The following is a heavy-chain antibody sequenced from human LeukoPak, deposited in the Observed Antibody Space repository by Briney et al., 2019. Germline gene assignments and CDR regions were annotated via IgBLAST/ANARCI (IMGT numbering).Heavy chain of an antibody. CDR3: ARVLMVRGVFDAFDI. V-gene: IGHV5-51*01. J-gene: IGHJ3*02. D-gene: IGHD3-10*01. Sequence: GESLKISCKGSGYSFTSYWIGWVRQMPGEGLEWMGIIYPGDSDTRYSPSFQGQVTISADKSISTAYLQWSSLKASDTAMYYCARVLMVRGVFDAFDIWGQGTMVTVSS. CDR1: GYSFTSYW. CDR2: IYPGDSDT.